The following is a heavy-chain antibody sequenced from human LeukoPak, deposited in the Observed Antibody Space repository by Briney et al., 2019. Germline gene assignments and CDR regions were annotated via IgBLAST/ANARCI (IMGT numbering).Heavy chain of an antibody. Sequence: GGSLRLSCAASGFSVSSNYMNWVRQAPGKGLEWVSYISSSGSTIYYADSVKGRFTISRDNAKNSLYLQMNSLRAEDTAVYYCATASTVPAATFDPWGQGTLVTVSS. CDR3: ATASTVPAATFDP. V-gene: IGHV3-11*01. J-gene: IGHJ5*02. D-gene: IGHD2-2*01. CDR1: GFSVSSNY. CDR2: ISSSGSTI.